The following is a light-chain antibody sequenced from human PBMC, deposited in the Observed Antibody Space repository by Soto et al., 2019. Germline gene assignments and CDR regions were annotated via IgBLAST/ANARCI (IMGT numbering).Light chain of an antibody. Sequence: AIQMTQSPSSLSASVGDRVTITCRASQCIRNDLAWYQRKPGKAPKLLIYDASILQRGVPSRFSGSGSGTHFILTISYLQPEDFATYYCQQFNSLFGQGTRLEIK. V-gene: IGKV1-13*02. CDR2: DAS. J-gene: IGKJ5*01. CDR3: QQFNSL. CDR1: QCIRND.